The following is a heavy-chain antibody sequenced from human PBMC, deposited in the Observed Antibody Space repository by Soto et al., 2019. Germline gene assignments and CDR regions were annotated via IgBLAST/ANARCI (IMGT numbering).Heavy chain of an antibody. J-gene: IGHJ4*02. CDR2: INAGNGNT. CDR1: GYTFTSYA. V-gene: IGHV1-3*01. D-gene: IGHD2-15*01. CDR3: ARGSWSGGYVVVVAATMEPFDY. Sequence: GASVKVSCKASGYTFTSYAMHWVRQAPGQRLEWMGCINAGNGNTKYSQKFQGRVTITRDTSASTAYMELSSLRSEDTAVYYCARGSWSGGYVVVVAATMEPFDYWGQGTLVTGSS.